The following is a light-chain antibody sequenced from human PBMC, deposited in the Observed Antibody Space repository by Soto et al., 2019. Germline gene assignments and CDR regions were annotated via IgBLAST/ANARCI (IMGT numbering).Light chain of an antibody. J-gene: IGKJ4*01. V-gene: IGKV3-20*01. CDR2: GAS. Sequence: DIVMTQSPGTLSLSPGERATLSCGASQSVSSNYLAWYQQKPGRAPRLLIYGASSRATGIPDRFSGSGSGTDFSLTISRLEPEDFAVYYCQQYGSSPLTFGGGTKVDIK. CDR3: QQYGSSPLT. CDR1: QSVSSNY.